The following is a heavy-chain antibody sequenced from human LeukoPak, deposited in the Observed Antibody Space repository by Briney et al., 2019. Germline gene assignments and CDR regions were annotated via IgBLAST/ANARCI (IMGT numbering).Heavy chain of an antibody. CDR2: IIPILGIA. V-gene: IGHV1-69*04. CDR3: ALGYSNIQH. D-gene: IGHD2-15*01. Sequence: SVKVSCKVSGDTFSSYAISWVRQAPGQGLEWMGRIIPILGIANYAQKFQGRVTITADKSTSTAYMELSSLRSEDTAVYYCALGYSNIQHWGQGTLVTVSS. J-gene: IGHJ1*01. CDR1: GDTFSSYA.